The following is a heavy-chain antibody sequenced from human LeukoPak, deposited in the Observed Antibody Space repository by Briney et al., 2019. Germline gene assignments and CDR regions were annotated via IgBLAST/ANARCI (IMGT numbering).Heavy chain of an antibody. CDR2: IIPILGIA. D-gene: IGHD6-13*01. CDR3: ARGVYIAAAQYGF. J-gene: IGHJ4*02. V-gene: IGHV1-69*04. Sequence: SVKVSCKASGYTFTSYDINWVRQAPGQGLEWMGRIIPILGIANYAQKFQGRVTITADKSTSTAYMELSSLRSEDTAVYYCARGVYIAAAQYGFWGQGTLVTVSS. CDR1: GYTFTSYD.